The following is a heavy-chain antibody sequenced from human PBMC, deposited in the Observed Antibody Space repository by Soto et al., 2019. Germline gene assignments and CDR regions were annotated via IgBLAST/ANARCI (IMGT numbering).Heavy chain of an antibody. D-gene: IGHD3-10*01. J-gene: IGHJ6*02. CDR2: VSAGGDMT. Sequence: DVQLLESGGHLVQPGGSLRLSCAASGFTFSSYAMSWVRQAPGKGLEWVSSVSAGGDMTYYSDSVKGRFTISRDNSNKALFLQLNSLRIEATALYYCARGDRGGSGSPASYYYSGLVVWGQGTTVTVS. CDR3: ARGDRGGSGSPASYYYSGLVV. V-gene: IGHV3-23*01. CDR1: GFTFSSYA.